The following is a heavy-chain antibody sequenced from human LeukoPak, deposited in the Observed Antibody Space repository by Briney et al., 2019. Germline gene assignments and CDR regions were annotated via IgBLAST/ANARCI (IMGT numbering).Heavy chain of an antibody. CDR1: GFTFSRYT. V-gene: IGHV3-21*01. CDR2: ISPSNTYI. Sequence: GGSLRLSCAASGFTFSRYTINWVRQAPGKGLEWVSTISPSNTYIYYSASVKGRFTISRDNAKNSLYLQMNSLRAEDTAVYYCARDPVVPDDGYYFDYWGQGTLVTVSS. CDR3: ARDPVVPDDGYYFDY. D-gene: IGHD2-2*01. J-gene: IGHJ4*02.